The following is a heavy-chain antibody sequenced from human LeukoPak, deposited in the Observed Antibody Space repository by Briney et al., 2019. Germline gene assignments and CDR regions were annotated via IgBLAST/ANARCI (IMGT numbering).Heavy chain of an antibody. D-gene: IGHD6-13*01. Sequence: GGSLRLSCAASGFTFSSYGMSWVRQAPGKGLEWVSAISGSGGSTYYADSVKGRFTISRDNSKNTLYLQMNSLRVEDTAVYYCARDIHGSSRGYWGQGTLVTVSS. V-gene: IGHV3-23*01. CDR1: GFTFSSYG. CDR2: ISGSGGST. J-gene: IGHJ4*02. CDR3: ARDIHGSSRGY.